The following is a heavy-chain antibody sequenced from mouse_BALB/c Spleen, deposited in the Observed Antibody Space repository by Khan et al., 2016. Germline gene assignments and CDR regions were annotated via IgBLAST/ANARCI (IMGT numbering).Heavy chain of an antibody. CDR2: IDPYNGVS. CDR3: ARWDGNYVPFAY. D-gene: IGHD2-1*01. J-gene: IGHJ3*01. V-gene: IGHV1S135*01. Sequence: EVQLQESGPELVKPGASVKVSCKGSGYAFTTYNMYWVKQSHGKSLEWIGYIDPYNGVSSYNQKFKDKATLTVDESSSTAYMHLNSLPSEDSAVXYCARWDGNYVPFAYWGQGTLVTVSA. CDR1: GYAFTTYN.